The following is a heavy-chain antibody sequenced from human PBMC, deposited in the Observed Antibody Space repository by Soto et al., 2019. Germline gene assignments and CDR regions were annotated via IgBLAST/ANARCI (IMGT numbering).Heavy chain of an antibody. J-gene: IGHJ5*02. V-gene: IGHV4-34*01. Sequence: QVQLQQWGAGLLKPSETLSLTCAVYGGSFSGYYWSWIRQPPGKGLEWIGEINHSGSTNYNPSLKSRVTISVDTSKNRFALKLSFVTAADTAVYYCARAPRIAAGAWFDPWGQGTLVTVSS. D-gene: IGHD6-13*01. CDR2: INHSGST. CDR3: ARAPRIAAGAWFDP. CDR1: GGSFSGYY.